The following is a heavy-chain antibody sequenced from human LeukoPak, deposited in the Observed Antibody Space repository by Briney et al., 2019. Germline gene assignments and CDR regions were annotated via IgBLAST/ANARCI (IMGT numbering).Heavy chain of an antibody. CDR1: GYTFTGYY. Sequence: ASVKVSCKASGYTFTGYYMHWLRQAPGQGLEWMGWINPNNGGTNYAQKFQGRVTMTRDTSISTAYMELSRLRSDDTAVYYCAMSHDYYDSSGYYYFDYWGQGTLVTVSS. CDR3: AMSHDYYDSSGYYYFDY. D-gene: IGHD3-22*01. J-gene: IGHJ4*02. CDR2: INPNNGGT. V-gene: IGHV1-2*02.